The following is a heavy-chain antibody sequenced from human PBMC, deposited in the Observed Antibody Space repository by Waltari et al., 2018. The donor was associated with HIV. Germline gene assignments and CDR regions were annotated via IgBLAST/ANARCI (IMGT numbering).Heavy chain of an antibody. CDR1: GFTFRSYG. J-gene: IGHJ4*02. CDR3: AKGASGWSPGY. CDR2: ISYYGDNK. Sequence: QVQLVDSGGGVVQPGRSLRLSCAASGFTFRSYGMHWVRKAPGKGLEWVAVISYYGDNKYYADSVKGRFTISRDNSKNTLYLQMNSLRVEDTAVYYCAKGASGWSPGYWGQGTLVTVSS. V-gene: IGHV3-30*18. D-gene: IGHD6-19*01.